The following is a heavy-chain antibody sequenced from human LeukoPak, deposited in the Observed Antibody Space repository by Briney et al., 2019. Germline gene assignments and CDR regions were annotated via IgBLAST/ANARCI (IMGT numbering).Heavy chain of an antibody. CDR1: GGSFSGYY. CDR3: ARRNLVASDP. V-gene: IGHV4-34*01. CDR2: ITHSGST. Sequence: PSETLSLTCAVYGGSFSGYYWSWIRQPPGKGLEWIVEITHSGSTNYNPSLQSRVTISVDTSKNQFSLKLSSVTAADTAVYYCARRNLVASDPWGQGTLVTVSS. J-gene: IGHJ5*02.